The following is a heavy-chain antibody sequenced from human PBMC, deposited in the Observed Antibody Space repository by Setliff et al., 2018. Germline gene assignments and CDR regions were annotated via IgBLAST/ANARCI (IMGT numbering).Heavy chain of an antibody. Sequence: SETLSLTCTVSGGSISSYYWSWIRQPAGKGLEWIGHIYIGGSANYNPSLKSRVTISRDTSKNRVSLKLNSVTATDTAVYYCARDLGHGGDSDYWGQGILVTVSS. D-gene: IGHD2-21*02. CDR3: ARDLGHGGDSDY. CDR1: GGSISSYY. J-gene: IGHJ4*02. CDR2: IYIGGSA. V-gene: IGHV4-4*07.